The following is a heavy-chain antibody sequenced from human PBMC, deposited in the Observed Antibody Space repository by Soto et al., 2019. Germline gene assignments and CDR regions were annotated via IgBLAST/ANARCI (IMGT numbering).Heavy chain of an antibody. Sequence: EVQLVESGGGLVQPGGSLRLSCAASGFTFSTYWMHWVRQVPGKGPVWVSRIHGDGSSTRYADSVKGRFTISRDNAKNTLYLQMNSLRVEDTAVYYCVTIHDYYDAFDVWGQGTTVTVSS. CDR1: GFTFSTYW. V-gene: IGHV3-74*01. D-gene: IGHD4-17*01. J-gene: IGHJ3*01. CDR2: IHGDGSST. CDR3: VTIHDYYDAFDV.